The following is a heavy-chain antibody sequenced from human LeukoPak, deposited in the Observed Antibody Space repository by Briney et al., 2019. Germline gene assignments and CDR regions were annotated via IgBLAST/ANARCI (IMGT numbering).Heavy chain of an antibody. Sequence: ASVKVSCKASGYTFTGYYMHWVRQAPGQGREWRGWINPNSGGTNYAQKFQGRVTMTRDTSISTAYMELSSLRSEDTAVYYCARDRSIAAAGGDYWGQGTLVTVSS. J-gene: IGHJ4*02. CDR1: GYTFTGYY. CDR2: INPNSGGT. CDR3: ARDRSIAAAGGDY. D-gene: IGHD6-13*01. V-gene: IGHV1-2*02.